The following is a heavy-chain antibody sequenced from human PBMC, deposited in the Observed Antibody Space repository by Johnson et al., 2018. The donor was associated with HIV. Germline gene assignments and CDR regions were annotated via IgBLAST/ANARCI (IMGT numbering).Heavy chain of an antibody. V-gene: IGHV3-20*04. Sequence: QLVESGGGVVQPGRSLRLSCAASGFTVSSNYMSWVRQAPGKGLEWVSGINWNGGSTGYADSVKGRFTISRDNAKNSLYLQMNSLRAEDTAVYYCAKDQWSSSWTNDAFDIWGQGTMVSVSS. CDR1: GFTVSSNY. J-gene: IGHJ3*02. D-gene: IGHD6-13*01. CDR2: INWNGGST. CDR3: AKDQWSSSWTNDAFDI.